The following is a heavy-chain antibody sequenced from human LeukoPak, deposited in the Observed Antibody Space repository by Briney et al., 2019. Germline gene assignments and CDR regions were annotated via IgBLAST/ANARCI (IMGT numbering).Heavy chain of an antibody. J-gene: IGHJ6*03. CDR2: IYYSGST. CDR3: ARGRGLTIFGVVRSRSNYYMDV. D-gene: IGHD3-3*01. V-gene: IGHV4-59*01. Sequence: SPSETLSLAFTVAAGSISSDYCSWVRQPPGKGLEWIGYIYYSGSTNYNPSLKSRVTISVDTSKNQFSLKLSSVTAADTAVYYCARGRGLTIFGVVRSRSNYYMDVWGKGTTVTVSS. CDR1: AGSISSDY.